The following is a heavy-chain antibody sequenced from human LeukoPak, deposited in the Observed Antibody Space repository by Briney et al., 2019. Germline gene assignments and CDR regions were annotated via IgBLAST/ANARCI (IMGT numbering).Heavy chain of an antibody. CDR3: TTYHYDTSGYYYVTY. J-gene: IGHJ4*02. CDR1: GFTFGDYA. CDR2: IRSKAYGGTA. V-gene: IGHV3-49*04. D-gene: IGHD3-22*01. Sequence: GGSLRLSCTASGFTFGDYAMSWVRQAPGKGLEWVGFIRSKAYGGTADYAASLKGRFTISRDDSKNIAYLQMISLKTEDTAVYYCTTYHYDTSGYYYVTYWGQGTLVTVSS.